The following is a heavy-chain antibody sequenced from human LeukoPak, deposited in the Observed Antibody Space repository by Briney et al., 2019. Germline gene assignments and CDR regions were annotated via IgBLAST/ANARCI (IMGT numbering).Heavy chain of an antibody. Sequence: SETLSLTCTISGGSITSYYWSWIRQPPGKGLEWIGYIYYSGSTNYNPSLKSRVTISVDTSKNQFSLKLNSVTAADTAVYYCARGGGSCDFDYWGQGTLVTVSS. CDR2: IYYSGST. CDR3: ARGGGSCDFDY. J-gene: IGHJ4*02. CDR1: GGSITSYY. V-gene: IGHV4-59*01. D-gene: IGHD1-26*01.